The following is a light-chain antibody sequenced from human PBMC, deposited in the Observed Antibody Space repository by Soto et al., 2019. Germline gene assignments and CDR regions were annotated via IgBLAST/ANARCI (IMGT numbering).Light chain of an antibody. Sequence: EIVLTQSPGTLSLSPGERATLSCRASQSVSSSYLAWYQQKPGQAPRLLIYGASSRATGIPDRFSGSGSGTAFTLTISRLEPKDFAVYYCQQYGSSPRTFGQGTKVEIK. CDR3: QQYGSSPRT. CDR1: QSVSSSY. V-gene: IGKV3-20*01. J-gene: IGKJ1*01. CDR2: GAS.